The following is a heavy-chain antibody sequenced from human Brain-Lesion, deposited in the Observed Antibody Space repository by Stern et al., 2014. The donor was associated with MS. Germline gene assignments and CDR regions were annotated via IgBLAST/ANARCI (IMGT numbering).Heavy chain of an antibody. D-gene: IGHD3-22*01. V-gene: IGHV3-7*01. CDR2: IKQDGSEK. Sequence: EVQLEESGGGLVQPGGSLRLSCAASGVTFSSSWMSWVRQAPGKGLEWGANIKQDGSEKYYLGSVKGRFIISRDNAKNSLYLQMHSLRAEDTAVYYCARRQGGYFDTTGHDYWGQGTLVTVSS. CDR3: ARRQGGYFDTTGHDY. J-gene: IGHJ4*02. CDR1: GVTFSSSW.